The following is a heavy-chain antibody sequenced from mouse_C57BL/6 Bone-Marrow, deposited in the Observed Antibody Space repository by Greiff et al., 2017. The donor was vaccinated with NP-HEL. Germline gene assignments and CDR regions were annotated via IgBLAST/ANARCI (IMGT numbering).Heavy chain of an antibody. CDR2: IYPGDGDT. D-gene: IGHD1-1*01. CDR3: ALTTVVVPFDY. CDR1: GYAFSSSW. Sequence: QVQLQQSGPELVKPGASVKISCKASGYAFSSSWMNWVKQRPGKGLEWIGRIYPGDGDTNYNGKFKGKATLTADKSSSTAYMQLSSLTSEDSAVYFCALTTVVVPFDYWGQGTTLTVSS. V-gene: IGHV1-82*01. J-gene: IGHJ2*01.